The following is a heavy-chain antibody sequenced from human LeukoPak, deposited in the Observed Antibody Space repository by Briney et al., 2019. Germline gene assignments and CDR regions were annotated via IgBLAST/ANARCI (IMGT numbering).Heavy chain of an antibody. J-gene: IGHJ3*02. Sequence: TGGSLRLSCAASGFTFSSFVLSWVRQAPGKGLEWVSGISGSTSTTYYADSVKGRFTISRDNSKNTLYLQMNSLRAEDTAVYYCAKVHFSSYYDSSGAFDIWGQGTMVTVSS. V-gene: IGHV3-23*01. CDR1: GFTFSSFV. D-gene: IGHD3-22*01. CDR2: ISGSTSTT. CDR3: AKVHFSSYYDSSGAFDI.